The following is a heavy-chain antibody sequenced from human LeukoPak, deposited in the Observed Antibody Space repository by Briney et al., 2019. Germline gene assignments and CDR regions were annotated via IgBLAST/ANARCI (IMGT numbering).Heavy chain of an antibody. CDR1: GYTFTGYY. D-gene: IGHD3-10*01. CDR2: INPNSGGT. Sequence: ASVKVSCKASGYTFTGYYMHWVRQAPGQGLEWMGWINPNSGGTNYAQKFQGRVTMSRDTSISTAYMELSRLRSDDTAVYYCAMAPITMVRGVNSYHYYYYYYMDVWGKGTTVTVSS. V-gene: IGHV1-2*02. CDR3: AMAPITMVRGVNSYHYYYYYYMDV. J-gene: IGHJ6*03.